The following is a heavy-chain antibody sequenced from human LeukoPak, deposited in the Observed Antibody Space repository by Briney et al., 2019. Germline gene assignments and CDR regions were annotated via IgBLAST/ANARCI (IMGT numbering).Heavy chain of an antibody. CDR1: GGSISSYY. CDR3: ARWDSSAWFYDF. CDR2: IYYSGLT. J-gene: IGHJ4*02. V-gene: IGHV4-59*08. Sequence: PSETLSLTCTVSGGSISSYYRSWIRQPPGKALEWIAYIYYSGLTNYNPSLKSRVTISVDTSKNQFSLKLSSVTAADTAVYYCARWDSSAWFYDFWGQGTLVTVSS. D-gene: IGHD6-19*01.